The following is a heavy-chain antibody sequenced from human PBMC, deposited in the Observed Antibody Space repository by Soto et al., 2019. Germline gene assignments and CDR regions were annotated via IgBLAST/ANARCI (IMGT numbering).Heavy chain of an antibody. CDR3: ASPRGVTSYYYYGMDV. CDR1: GGTFSSYA. Sequence: QVQLVQSGAEVKKPGSSVKVSCKASGGTFSSYAISWVRQAPGQGLEWMGGIFPIFGTANYAQKFQGRVTITADESTSTAYMELSSLRSEDTAVYYCASPRGVTSYYYYGMDVWGQGTTVTVSS. D-gene: IGHD3-10*01. V-gene: IGHV1-69*12. CDR2: IFPIFGTA. J-gene: IGHJ6*02.